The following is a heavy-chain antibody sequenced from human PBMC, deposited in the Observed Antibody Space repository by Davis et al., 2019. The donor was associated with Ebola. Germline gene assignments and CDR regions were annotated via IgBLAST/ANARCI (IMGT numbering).Heavy chain of an antibody. D-gene: IGHD6-6*01. CDR3: ARDSSSYYYYYGMDV. J-gene: IGHJ6*02. V-gene: IGHV1-69*06. Sequence: SVKVSCKASGRTFSSYAISWVRQAPGQGLEWMGGIIPIFGTANYAQKFQGRVTITADKSTSTAYMELSSLRSEDTAVYYCARDSSSYYYYYGMDVWGQGTTVTVSS. CDR1: GRTFSSYA. CDR2: IIPIFGTA.